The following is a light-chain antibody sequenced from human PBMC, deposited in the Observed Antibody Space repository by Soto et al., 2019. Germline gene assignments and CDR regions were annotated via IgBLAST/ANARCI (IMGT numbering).Light chain of an antibody. Sequence: DFVMTQSPDSLAVSLGERATINCKSSQSVLYSSNNKNYLAWYQQKPGQPPKLLIYWASTRESGVPDRFSGSGSGTYFTLTISSLQAEDVAVYYCQQYYSTPWTFGQGTKVEIK. V-gene: IGKV4-1*01. J-gene: IGKJ1*01. CDR2: WAS. CDR1: QSVLYSSNNKNY. CDR3: QQYYSTPWT.